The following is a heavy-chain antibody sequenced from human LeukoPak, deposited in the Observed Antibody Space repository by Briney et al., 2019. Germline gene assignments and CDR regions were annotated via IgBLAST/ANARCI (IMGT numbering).Heavy chain of an antibody. V-gene: IGHV3-23*01. CDR1: GFTFSSYA. J-gene: IGHJ4*02. D-gene: IGHD6-19*01. CDR2: ISASGGST. Sequence: GGSLRLSCAASGFTFSSYAMSWVRQAAGKGLEWVSSISASGGSTYYADSVKGRFTISRDNLKNTLHLQMNSLRAEDTAVYYCPRGSSGPDYWGQGTLVTVSS. CDR3: PRGSSGPDY.